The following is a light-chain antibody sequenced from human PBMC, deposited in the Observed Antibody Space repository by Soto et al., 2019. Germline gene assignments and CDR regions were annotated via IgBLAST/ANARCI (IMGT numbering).Light chain of an antibody. CDR1: SSDVGAYNY. Sequence: QSALTQPASVSGSPGQSIAISCTGTSSDVGAYNYVSWYQQHPGKAPQLMIYDVSNRPSGVSNRFSGSKSGNTASLTISGLQAEDEADYYCSSYTSSNTHVVFGGGTKVTV. J-gene: IGLJ2*01. V-gene: IGLV2-14*01. CDR2: DVS. CDR3: SSYTSSNTHVV.